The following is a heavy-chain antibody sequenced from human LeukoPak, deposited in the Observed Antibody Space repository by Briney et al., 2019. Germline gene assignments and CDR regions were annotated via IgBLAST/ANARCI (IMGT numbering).Heavy chain of an antibody. CDR1: GFTFSSYW. V-gene: IGHV3-23*01. Sequence: GGSLRLSCAASGFTFSSYWMNWVRQAPGKGLEWVSAISGSSGRTYYADFVKGRFTISRDNSKNTLYLQMNSLRAGDTAIYFCAKPARTDYTDYWGQGTLVTVSS. D-gene: IGHD1-14*01. CDR3: AKPARTDYTDY. J-gene: IGHJ4*02. CDR2: ISGSSGRT.